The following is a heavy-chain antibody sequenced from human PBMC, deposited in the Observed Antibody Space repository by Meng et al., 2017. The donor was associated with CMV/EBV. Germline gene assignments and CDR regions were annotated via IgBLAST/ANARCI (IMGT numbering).Heavy chain of an antibody. J-gene: IGHJ4*02. V-gene: IGHV4-39*01. CDR2: VYYDGST. Sequence: SETLSLTCTVSGGSISSRSYNWGWIRQPPGKGLEWVGSVYYDGSTSYNSSLKSRVTTLVDTSKNQFSLKLSSVTAADTAVYYCARSIRQGFLEWLSGSRGYWGPGILVTVSS. CDR3: ARSIRQGFLEWLSGSRGY. D-gene: IGHD3-3*01. CDR1: GGSISSRSYN.